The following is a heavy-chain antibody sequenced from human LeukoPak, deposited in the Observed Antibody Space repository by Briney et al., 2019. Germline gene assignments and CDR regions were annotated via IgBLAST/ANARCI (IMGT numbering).Heavy chain of an antibody. CDR2: INHSGST. CDR1: GGSFSGYY. J-gene: IGHJ4*02. D-gene: IGHD5-18*01. Sequence: PSETLSLTCAVYGGSFSGYYWSWIRQPPGKGLEWIGEINHSGSTNYNPSLKSRVTISVDTSKNQFSLKLSSVTAADTAVYYCARGGGYNYGDPLYFDYWGQGTLVTVSS. V-gene: IGHV4-34*01. CDR3: ARGGGYNYGDPLYFDY.